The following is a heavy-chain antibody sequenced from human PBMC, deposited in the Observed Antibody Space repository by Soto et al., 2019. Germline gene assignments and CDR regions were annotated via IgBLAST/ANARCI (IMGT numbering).Heavy chain of an antibody. CDR1: VFTFSIYS. V-gene: IGHV3-21*01. Sequence: PWGSLLLSWAASVFTFSIYSMNWVRQAPGKGLDWLSSISPSSSYIYYADSVKGRFTISRDNAKNSLYLQMNSLRAEDTAVYYCARDQLDPHYAFWSGYVNLAFDIWGHGTMVTVSS. D-gene: IGHD3-3*01. CDR3: ARDQLDPHYAFWSGYVNLAFDI. J-gene: IGHJ3*02. CDR2: ISPSSSYI.